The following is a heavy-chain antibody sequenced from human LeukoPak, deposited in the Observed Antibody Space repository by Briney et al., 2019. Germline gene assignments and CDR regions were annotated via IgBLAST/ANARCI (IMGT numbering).Heavy chain of an antibody. CDR2: IYYSGST. J-gene: IGHJ4*02. CDR3: ARAYSGYDGHFDY. D-gene: IGHD5-12*01. Sequence: PSETLSLTCTVPGGSISSYSWSWIRQPPGKGLEWIGYIYYSGSTNYNPSLKSRVTISVDTSKNQFSLKLSSVTAADTAVYYCARAYSGYDGHFDYWGQGTLVTVSS. CDR1: GGSISSYS. V-gene: IGHV4-59*01.